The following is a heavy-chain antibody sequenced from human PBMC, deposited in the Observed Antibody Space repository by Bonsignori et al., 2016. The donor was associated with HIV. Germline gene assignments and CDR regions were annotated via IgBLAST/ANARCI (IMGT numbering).Heavy chain of an antibody. CDR3: AYTITMIGTPAFDI. V-gene: IGHV4-38-2*01. Sequence: WIRQPPGKGLEWIGSIYHSGSTYYNPSLKSRVTISVDTSKNQFSLKLSSVTAADTAVYYCAYTITMIGTPAFDIWGQGTMVTVSS. CDR2: IYHSGST. D-gene: IGHD3-22*01. J-gene: IGHJ3*02.